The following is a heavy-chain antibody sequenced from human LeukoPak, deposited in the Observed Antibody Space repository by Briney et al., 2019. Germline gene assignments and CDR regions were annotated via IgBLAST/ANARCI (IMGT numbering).Heavy chain of an antibody. CDR2: IYPGDSDT. CDR1: GCIFTDYW. CDR3: ARGAAGTTPDYYYFGLDV. J-gene: IGHJ6*02. D-gene: IGHD1-7*01. V-gene: IGHV5-51*01. Sequence: GESLQIPCKGSGCIFTDYWIGWVRQLPGKGLEWMGIIYPGDSDTRYSPSFQGQVTISADKSINTAHLQWSSLKASDTAMYYCARGAAGTTPDYYYFGLDVWGQGTTVRVSS.